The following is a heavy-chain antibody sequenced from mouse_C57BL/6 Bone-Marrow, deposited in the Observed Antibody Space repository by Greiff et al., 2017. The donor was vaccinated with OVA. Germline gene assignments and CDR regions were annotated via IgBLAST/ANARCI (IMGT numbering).Heavy chain of an antibody. Sequence: VQLQQPGAELVKPGASVKMSCKASGYTFSSYWITWVKQRPGQGLEWIGDIYPGSGSTNYNEKFKSKATLTVDTSSGTAYMQLSSLTSEDSAVYYCARNYGSSYWYFDVWGTGTTVTVSS. V-gene: IGHV1-55*01. CDR1: GYTFSSYW. J-gene: IGHJ1*03. D-gene: IGHD1-1*01. CDR2: IYPGSGST. CDR3: ARNYGSSYWYFDV.